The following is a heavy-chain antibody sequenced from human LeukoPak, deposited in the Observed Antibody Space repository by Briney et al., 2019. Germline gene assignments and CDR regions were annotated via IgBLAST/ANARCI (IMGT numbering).Heavy chain of an antibody. CDR1: GVTFNSYA. V-gene: IGHV3-23*01. CDR3: ARAKRNGFDI. CDR2: ISDSGAGK. J-gene: IGHJ3*02. Sequence: GGSLRLSCAASGVTFNSYAMSWVRQAPGKGLEWVSGISDSGAGKYYADSVKGRFTISRDNAKNSLYLQMSSLRAEDTAVYYCARAKRNGFDIWGQGTMVTVSS.